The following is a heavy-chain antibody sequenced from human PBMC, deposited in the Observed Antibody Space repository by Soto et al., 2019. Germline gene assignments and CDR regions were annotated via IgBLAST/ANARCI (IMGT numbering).Heavy chain of an antibody. D-gene: IGHD3-16*02. CDR1: GFTFSSYA. V-gene: IGHV3-30-3*01. CDR2: ISYDGSNK. Sequence: VGSLRLSCAASGFTFSSYAMHWVRQAPGKGLEWVAVISYDGSNKYYADSVKGRFTISRDNSKNTLYLQMNSLRAEDTAVYYCASSYDYVWGSYPPGYWGQGTLVTVSS. J-gene: IGHJ4*02. CDR3: ASSYDYVWGSYPPGY.